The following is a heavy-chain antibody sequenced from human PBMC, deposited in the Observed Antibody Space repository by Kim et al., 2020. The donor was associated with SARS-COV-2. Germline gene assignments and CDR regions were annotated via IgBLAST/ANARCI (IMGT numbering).Heavy chain of an antibody. CDR3: AGTHEAYYDILTGSSH. Sequence: ASVKVSCKASGYTFTGYYMHWVRQAPGQGLEWMGWINPNSGGTNYAQKFQGRVTMTRDTSISTAYMELSRLRSDDTAGYYCAGTHEAYYDILTGSSHWGQGTLFTVSS. D-gene: IGHD3-9*01. V-gene: IGHV1-2*02. CDR2: INPNSGGT. J-gene: IGHJ4*02. CDR1: GYTFTGYY.